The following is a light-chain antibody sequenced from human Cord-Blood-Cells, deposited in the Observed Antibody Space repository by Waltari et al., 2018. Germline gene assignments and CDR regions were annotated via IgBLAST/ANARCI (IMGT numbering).Light chain of an antibody. J-gene: IGLJ3*02. CDR3: AAWDDSLSGWV. CDR2: MNK. Sequence: QSVLTQQPSASATPGQRVTISCSGSSSNIGSNYVYWYQQLPGTASKLLIYMNKPRPAGVPDRFSGSKSGTSASLAISGLRSEDEANYYCAAWDDSLSGWVFGGVTKLTVL. V-gene: IGLV1-47*01. CDR1: SSNIGSNY.